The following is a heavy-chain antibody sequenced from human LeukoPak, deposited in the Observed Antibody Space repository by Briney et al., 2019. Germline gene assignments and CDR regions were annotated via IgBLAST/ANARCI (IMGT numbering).Heavy chain of an antibody. CDR3: GRATTRAGAAPGDY. Sequence: TSVKVSCKASGGTFSSYAICWVRQAPGQGLEWVGGIIPIFGRANNAHKFQGGLTINSDESTNTDYMQLSSLRAEATAAYYCGRATTRAGAAPGDYCGEGALVT. J-gene: IGHJ4*02. D-gene: IGHD4/OR15-4a*01. V-gene: IGHV1-69*01. CDR1: GGTFSSYA. CDR2: IIPIFGRA.